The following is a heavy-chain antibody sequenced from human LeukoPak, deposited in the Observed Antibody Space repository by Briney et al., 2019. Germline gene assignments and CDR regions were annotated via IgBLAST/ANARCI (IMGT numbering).Heavy chain of an antibody. V-gene: IGHV1-69*05. CDR2: GIPIFGTA. J-gene: IGHJ6*03. CDR3: ARVRDTRNYYYYHMDV. CDR1: GRTFRSYA. Sequence: GSSVTVSRMASGRTFRSYAISWLQQAPPQGLEWMGGGIPIFGTADYAQKFQGRVTITTDESTSTAYMELSSLRSEDTAVYYCARVRDTRNYYYYHMDVWGKGTTVTVSS.